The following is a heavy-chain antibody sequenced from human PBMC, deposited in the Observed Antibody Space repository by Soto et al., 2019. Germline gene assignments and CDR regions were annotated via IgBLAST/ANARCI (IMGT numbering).Heavy chain of an antibody. V-gene: IGHV1-3*01. J-gene: IGHJ3*02. Sequence: SCKASGYTFTSYAMHWVRQAPGQRLEWMGWINAGNGNTKYSQKFQGRVTITRDTSASTAYMELSSLRSEDTAVYYCARGAYDYVWGSYRYSDAFDIWGQGTMVTVSS. D-gene: IGHD3-16*02. CDR2: INAGNGNT. CDR1: GYTFTSYA. CDR3: ARGAYDYVWGSYRYSDAFDI.